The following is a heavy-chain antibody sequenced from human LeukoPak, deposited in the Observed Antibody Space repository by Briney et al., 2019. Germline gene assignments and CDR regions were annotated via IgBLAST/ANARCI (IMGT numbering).Heavy chain of an antibody. CDR3: ARDRPNYYGSDGHYYRRDGDY. V-gene: IGHV3-23*01. CDR2: ITSRDGTT. J-gene: IGHJ4*02. CDR1: GFTFSIYA. Sequence: GGSLRLSCAASGFTFSIYAMSWVRQTPGKGLEWVSSITSRDGTTYYADSVKGRFTISRDNSETTLYLQMNSLRAEDSALYYCARDRPNYYGSDGHYYRRDGDYWGQGTLVTISS. D-gene: IGHD3-22*01.